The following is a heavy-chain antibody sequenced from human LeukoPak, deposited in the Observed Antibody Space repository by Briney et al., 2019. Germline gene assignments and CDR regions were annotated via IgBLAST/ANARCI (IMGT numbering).Heavy chain of an antibody. Sequence: GGSLRLSCAASGFPLSSNSMTWVRQTPGKGLEWGSGISGSGDSTFYADSVKGRFTISRDNSRNTLYLQMSSLSPEDTAVYYCTKSSGFGDDWGQGTLVTVSS. J-gene: IGHJ4*02. CDR2: ISGSGDST. D-gene: IGHD3-10*01. V-gene: IGHV3-23*01. CDR3: TKSSGFGDD. CDR1: GFPLSSNS.